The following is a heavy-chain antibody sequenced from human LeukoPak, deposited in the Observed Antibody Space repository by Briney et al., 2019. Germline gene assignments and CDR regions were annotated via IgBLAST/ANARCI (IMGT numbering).Heavy chain of an antibody. CDR1: GFTFSSYW. CDR2: IKQDGSEK. CDR3: ARVGHDSSGYSPFRWVDP. V-gene: IGHV3-7*01. J-gene: IGHJ5*02. Sequence: GGSLRLSCAASGFTFSSYWMSWVRQAPGKGPEWVANIKQDGSEKNYVDSVKGRFTISRDNGKNSLYLQMNSLRAEDTAMYYCARVGHDSSGYSPFRWVDPWGQGTLVTVSS. D-gene: IGHD3-22*01.